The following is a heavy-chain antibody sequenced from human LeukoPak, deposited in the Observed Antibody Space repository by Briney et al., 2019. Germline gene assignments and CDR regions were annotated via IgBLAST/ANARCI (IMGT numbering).Heavy chain of an antibody. CDR3: ARDDYRGVTNFNP. D-gene: IGHD3-10*01. Sequence: SETLSLTCTVSGGSISPYFCSWFRQPPRKGLEWIGYISYTGNTIYSPSLKSRVTISVDTSKNQFSLQLTSVTAADTAVYYCARDDYRGVTNFNPWGQGTLVTVSS. CDR2: ISYTGNT. V-gene: IGHV4-59*01. CDR1: GGSISPYF. J-gene: IGHJ5*02.